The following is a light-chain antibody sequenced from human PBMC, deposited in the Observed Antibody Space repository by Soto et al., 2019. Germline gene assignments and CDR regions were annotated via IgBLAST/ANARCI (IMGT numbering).Light chain of an antibody. CDR2: DAY. J-gene: IGKJ4*01. Sequence: EIVMAQSPATLSVSPGERVTLHCRASQSVTSNLAWYQHKPGQSPRLLIYDAYIRATGVPARFSGSGSGTEFTLTISSLQSEDFAVYYCQHYKTWPLAFGGGTKVDIK. CDR3: QHYKTWPLA. V-gene: IGKV3-15*01. CDR1: QSVTSN.